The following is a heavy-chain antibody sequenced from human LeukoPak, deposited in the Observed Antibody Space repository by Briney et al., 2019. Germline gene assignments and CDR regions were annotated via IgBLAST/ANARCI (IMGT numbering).Heavy chain of an antibody. D-gene: IGHD1-1*01. J-gene: IGHJ4*02. CDR2: IFPSGGEI. V-gene: IGHV3-23*01. Sequence: GGSLRLSCAASGFTFSTFAMIWVRQPPGKGLEWVSSIFPSGGEIHYADSVRGRFTISRDNSKSTLYLQMNTLRAEDTSFYYCAKDNSHWLFDYWGRGTLVTVSS. CDR3: AKDNSHWLFDY. CDR1: GFTFSTFA.